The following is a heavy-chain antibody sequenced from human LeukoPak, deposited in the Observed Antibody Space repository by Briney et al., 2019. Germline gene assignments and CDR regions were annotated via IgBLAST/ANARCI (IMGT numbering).Heavy chain of an antibody. D-gene: IGHD3-3*01. CDR1: GGSISSSSYY. Sequence: PSETLSLTCTVSGGSISSSSYYWSWIRQPAGKGLEWIGRIYTSGSTNYNPSLKSRVTISVDTSKNQFSLKLSSVTAADTAVYYCARASGLRFLEPGEFDPWGQGTLVTVSS. CDR2: IYTSGST. V-gene: IGHV4-61*02. CDR3: ARASGLRFLEPGEFDP. J-gene: IGHJ5*02.